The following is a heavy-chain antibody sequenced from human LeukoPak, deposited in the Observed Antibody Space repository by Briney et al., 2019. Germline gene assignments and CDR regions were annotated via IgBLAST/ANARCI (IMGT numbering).Heavy chain of an antibody. D-gene: IGHD1-26*01. Sequence: PGGSLRLSCAASGFTFSAYGMHWVRQAPGKGLEWVAFIRYDGKNKYYVDSVKGRFTISRDNARNSLYLQMNSLRAEDTAVYYCARDPYSGTYGDTYYYYMDVWGKGTTVTISS. V-gene: IGHV3-30*02. CDR1: GFTFSAYG. J-gene: IGHJ6*03. CDR3: ARDPYSGTYGDTYYYYMDV. CDR2: IRYDGKNK.